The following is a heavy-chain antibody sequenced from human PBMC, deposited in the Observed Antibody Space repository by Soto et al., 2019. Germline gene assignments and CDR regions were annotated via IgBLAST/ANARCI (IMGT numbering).Heavy chain of an antibody. CDR2: IYFSGRP. D-gene: IGHD3-10*01. CDR1: GGSMTSGF. CDR3: ARGLRLSSGTYHHYYYCLDV. J-gene: IGHJ6*02. V-gene: IGHV4-59*01. Sequence: QVQLQESGPGLVKASETLSLTCTVSGGSMTSGFLSWIRQSPGKGLHWIGHIYFSGRPNYNPSLESRGTISVEPSRNRFSLKLTSMNAADAAVYYCARGLRLSSGTYHHYYYCLDVWGHGTTLTVSS.